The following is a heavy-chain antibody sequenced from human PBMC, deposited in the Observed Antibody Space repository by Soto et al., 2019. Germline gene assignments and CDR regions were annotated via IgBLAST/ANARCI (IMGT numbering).Heavy chain of an antibody. Sequence: EVQLLESGGGLVQPGGSLRLSCAASGFTFSSYAMSWVRQAPGKGLEWVSAISGSGGSTYYADSVKGRFTISRDNSKNTLYPQMNSLRAEDTAVYYCAKEGIRFLEWLFRPYYFDYWGQGTLVTVSS. CDR3: AKEGIRFLEWLFRPYYFDY. V-gene: IGHV3-23*01. CDR1: GFTFSSYA. D-gene: IGHD3-3*01. CDR2: ISGSGGST. J-gene: IGHJ4*02.